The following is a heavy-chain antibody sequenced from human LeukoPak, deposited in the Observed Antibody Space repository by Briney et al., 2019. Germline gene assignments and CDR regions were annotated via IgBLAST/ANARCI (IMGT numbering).Heavy chain of an antibody. CDR3: ARGEDYDSSGVYYNWFDP. J-gene: IGHJ5*02. CDR2: IYYSGST. V-gene: IGHV4-31*03. CDR1: GGSISSGGYY. Sequence: SQTLSLTCTVSGGSISSGGYYWSWIRQHPGKGLEWIGYIYYSGSTYYNPSLKSRVTISVDTSKNQFSLKLSSVTAADTAVYYCARGEDYDSSGVYYNWFDPWXQGTLVTVSS. D-gene: IGHD3-22*01.